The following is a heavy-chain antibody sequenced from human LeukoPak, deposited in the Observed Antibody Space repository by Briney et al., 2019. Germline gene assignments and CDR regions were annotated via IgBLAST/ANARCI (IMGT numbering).Heavy chain of an antibody. CDR1: GGSISSYY. V-gene: IGHV4-59*08. CDR3: ARRLPGRGALDI. D-gene: IGHD2-2*01. CDR2: IYYSGST. Sequence: PSETLSLTCTVSGGSISSYYWSWIRQPPGKGLEWMGYIYYSGSTNYNPFFKSRVTISVDTSKNQFSLKLSSVTAADTAVYYCARRLPGRGALDIWGQGTMVTVSS. J-gene: IGHJ3*02.